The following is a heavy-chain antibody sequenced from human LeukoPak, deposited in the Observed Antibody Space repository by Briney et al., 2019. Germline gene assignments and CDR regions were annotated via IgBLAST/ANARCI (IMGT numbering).Heavy chain of an antibody. J-gene: IGHJ4*02. CDR1: GFTFDDYA. V-gene: IGHV3-9*01. D-gene: IGHD4-17*01. CDR3: AKDMGDYGDYYFDY. Sequence: PGGSLRLSCAASGFTFDDYAMHWVRQAPGKGLEWVSGISWNSGSIGYADSVKGRFTISRDNAKNSLYLQMNSLRAEDTALYYCAKDMGDYGDYYFDYWGQGTLVTVSS. CDR2: ISWNSGSI.